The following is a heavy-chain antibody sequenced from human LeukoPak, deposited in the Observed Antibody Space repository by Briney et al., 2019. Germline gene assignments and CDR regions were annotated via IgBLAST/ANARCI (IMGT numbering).Heavy chain of an antibody. J-gene: IGHJ6*03. CDR3: ARVVYSGYDFRGAMDI. V-gene: IGHV4-59*01. Sequence: SETLSLTCTVSGGSISSYYWSWIRQPPGKGLEWIGYIYYSGSTNYNPSLKSRVTISVDTSKNQFSLKLSSVTAADTAVYYCARVVYSGYDFRGAMDIWGKGTTVTVSS. CDR1: GGSISSYY. D-gene: IGHD5-12*01. CDR2: IYYSGST.